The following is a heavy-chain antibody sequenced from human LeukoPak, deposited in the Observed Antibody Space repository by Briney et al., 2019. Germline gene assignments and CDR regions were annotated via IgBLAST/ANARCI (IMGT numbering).Heavy chain of an antibody. V-gene: IGHV1-3*01. CDR3: ARDRGATIVPARWFDP. CDR2: INAGNGNT. CDR1: GYTFTSYG. Sequence: ASVKVSCKASGYTFTSYGISWVRQAPGQGLEWMGWINAGNGNTKYSQKFQGRVTITRDTSASTAYMELSSLRSEDTAVYYCARDRGATIVPARWFDPWGQGTLVTVSS. D-gene: IGHD2-2*01. J-gene: IGHJ5*02.